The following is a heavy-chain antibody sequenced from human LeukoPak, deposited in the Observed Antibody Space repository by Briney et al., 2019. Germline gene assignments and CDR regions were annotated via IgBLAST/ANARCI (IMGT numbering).Heavy chain of an antibody. D-gene: IGHD3-10*01. CDR3: AKEGSESYSATPFEY. CDR1: GFAFGSYA. Sequence: GGSLRLSCAASGFAFGSYAMSWVRQIPGKGLEWVSALNARGGRTFYAASVKGLFTISRDNSKNTLYLQMNSLRAEDTAVYYCAKEGSESYSATPFEYWGQGTLVTVSS. CDR2: LNARGGRT. J-gene: IGHJ4*02. V-gene: IGHV3-23*01.